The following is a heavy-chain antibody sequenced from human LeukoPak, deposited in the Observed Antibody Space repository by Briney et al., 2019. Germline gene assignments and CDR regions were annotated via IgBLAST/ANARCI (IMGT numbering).Heavy chain of an antibody. V-gene: IGHV4-59*12. Sequence: SETLSLTCTVSGGSISSYYWSWIRQPPGKGLEWIGYIYYSGSTNYNPSLKSRVTISVDTSKNQFSLKLSSVTAADTAVYYCARDQYYYGSGSHNFDYWGQGTLVTVSS. J-gene: IGHJ4*02. CDR1: GGSISSYY. D-gene: IGHD3-10*01. CDR3: ARDQYYYGSGSHNFDY. CDR2: IYYSGST.